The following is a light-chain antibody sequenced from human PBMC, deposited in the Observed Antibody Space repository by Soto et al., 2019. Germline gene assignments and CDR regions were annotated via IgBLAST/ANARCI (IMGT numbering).Light chain of an antibody. J-gene: IGLJ2*01. CDR1: SSNIGSNT. CDR2: SNN. CDR3: AAWDDSLNALV. V-gene: IGLV1-44*01. Sequence: QLVLTQPPSASGTPGQRVTISCSGSSSNIGSNTVNWYQQFPGTAPKLLIYSNNQRPSGVPDRFSGSKSGTSASLAISGLQSEDEADYYCAAWDDSLNALVFGGGTKLTVL.